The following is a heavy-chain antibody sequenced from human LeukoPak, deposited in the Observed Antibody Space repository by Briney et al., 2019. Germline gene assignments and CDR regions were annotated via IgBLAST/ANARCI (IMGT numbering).Heavy chain of an antibody. D-gene: IGHD3-22*01. V-gene: IGHV3-73*01. Sequence: GGSLRLSCAASGFTFSGSLIHWVRQASGKGLEWVDQIRSKANSYATSYAASVKGRFTISRDDSKNTAYLQMNSLKTEDTAIYYCTSRGNYDSSYYMDVWGKGTTVTVSS. CDR3: TSRGNYDSSYYMDV. CDR2: IRSKANSYAT. J-gene: IGHJ6*03. CDR1: GFTFSGSL.